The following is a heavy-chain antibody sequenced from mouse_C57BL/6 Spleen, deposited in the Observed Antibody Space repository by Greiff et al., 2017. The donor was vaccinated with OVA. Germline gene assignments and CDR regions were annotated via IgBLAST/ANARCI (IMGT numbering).Heavy chain of an antibody. CDR3: ARGITGTSDY. CDR2: IDPSDSYT. Sequence: VQLQQPGAELVMPGASVKLSCKASGYTFTSYWMHWVKQRPGQGLEWIGEIDPSDSYTNYNQKFKGKSTLTVDKSSSTAYMQLSSLTSEDSAVYYCARGITGTSDYWGQGTTLTVSS. CDR1: GYTFTSYW. J-gene: IGHJ2*01. V-gene: IGHV1-69*01. D-gene: IGHD4-1*01.